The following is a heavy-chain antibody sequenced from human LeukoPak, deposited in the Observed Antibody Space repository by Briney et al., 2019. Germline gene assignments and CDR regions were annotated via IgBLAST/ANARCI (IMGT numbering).Heavy chain of an antibody. Sequence: GGSLILSCAASGFTFSSYAMSWVRQAPGKGLEWVSAISGSGGSTYYADSVKGRFTISRDNSKNTLYVQMNSLRAEDTALYYCARDLHYYVAMDVWGQGTTVTVSS. CDR3: ARDLHYYVAMDV. CDR2: ISGSGGST. V-gene: IGHV3-23*01. CDR1: GFTFSSYA. D-gene: IGHD3-10*02. J-gene: IGHJ6*02.